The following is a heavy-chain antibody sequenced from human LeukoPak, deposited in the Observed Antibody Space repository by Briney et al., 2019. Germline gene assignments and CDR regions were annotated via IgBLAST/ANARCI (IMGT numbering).Heavy chain of an antibody. CDR2: IYYSGST. V-gene: IGHV4-59*01. J-gene: IGHJ5*02. CDR1: GGSISSYY. Sequence: PETLSLTSAVSGGSISSYYSSWIRQPPGKGLEWIGYIYYSGSTNYNPSLKSRVTISADTSKNQFSLKLSSVTAADTAVYYCARGGPDCCVPWGRGTLVTVSS. CDR3: ARGGPDCCVP.